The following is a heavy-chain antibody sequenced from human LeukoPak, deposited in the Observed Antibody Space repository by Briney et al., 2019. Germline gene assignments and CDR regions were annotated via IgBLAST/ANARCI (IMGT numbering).Heavy chain of an antibody. Sequence: GGSLRLSCVVSGLTFSDYGMHWVRQAPGKGLEWVAFIWNDGSKEYYADSVKGRFTISRDNSMNTLSLQINSLRAEDTAVYYCAKDAHQGSWSSGSLDSWGQGSLVTVSS. CDR2: IWNDGSKE. CDR1: GLTFSDYG. V-gene: IGHV3-30*02. CDR3: AKDAHQGSWSSGSLDS. D-gene: IGHD3-10*01. J-gene: IGHJ4*02.